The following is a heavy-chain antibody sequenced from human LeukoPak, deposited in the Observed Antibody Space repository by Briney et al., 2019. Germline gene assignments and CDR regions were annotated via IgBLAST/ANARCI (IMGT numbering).Heavy chain of an antibody. CDR2: ISGYNGNT. Sequence: ASVKVSCKASGGTFSSYAITWVRQAPGQGLEWMGWISGYNGNTNYAQMLQGRVTMTTDTSTSTAYLDPRSLRSDDTAVYFCARDGYGSYFDFWGQGTLVTVSS. CDR3: ARDGYGSYFDF. CDR1: GGTFSSYA. J-gene: IGHJ4*02. V-gene: IGHV1-18*01. D-gene: IGHD5-18*01.